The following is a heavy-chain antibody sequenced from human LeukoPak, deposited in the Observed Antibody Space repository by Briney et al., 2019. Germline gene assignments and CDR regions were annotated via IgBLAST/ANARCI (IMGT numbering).Heavy chain of an antibody. CDR3: ARDRPDILTGYYTDYYYYYGMDV. Sequence: SETLSLTCAVYGGSFSGYYWSWIRQPAGKGLEWIGRIYTSGSTNYNPSLKSRVTMSVDTSKNQFSLKLSSVTAADTAVYYCARDRPDILTGYYTDYYYYYGMDVWGQGTTVTVSS. J-gene: IGHJ6*02. CDR2: IYTSGST. D-gene: IGHD3-9*01. V-gene: IGHV4-4*07. CDR1: GGSFSGYY.